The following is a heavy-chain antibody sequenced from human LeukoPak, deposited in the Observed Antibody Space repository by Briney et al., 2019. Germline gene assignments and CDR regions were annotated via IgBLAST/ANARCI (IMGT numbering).Heavy chain of an antibody. CDR1: GFTFSPHY. CDR2: IRNKADGYTT. Sequence: GGSLRLSCVASGFTFSPHYMDWVRQSPGQGLEWVGLIRNKADGYTTIYAASVKGRFTISRDDSKNSVYLQMDSLKTENTAVYYCGDLGSTGTDHWGQGTLVTVSS. J-gene: IGHJ4*02. CDR3: GDLGSTGTDH. V-gene: IGHV3-72*01. D-gene: IGHD4-17*01.